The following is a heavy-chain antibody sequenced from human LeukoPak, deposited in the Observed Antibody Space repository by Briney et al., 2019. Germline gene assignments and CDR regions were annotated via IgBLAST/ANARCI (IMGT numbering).Heavy chain of an antibody. D-gene: IGHD5-18*01. CDR1: GGSISSSSYY. CDR2: IYYSGST. Sequence: SSETLSLTCTVSGGSISSSSYYWGWIRQPPGKGLEWIGSIYYSGSTYYNPSLKSRVTISVATSKNQFSLKLSSVTAADTAVYYCARHTLGYSYGRYFDYWGQGTLVTVSS. V-gene: IGHV4-39*01. J-gene: IGHJ4*02. CDR3: ARHTLGYSYGRYFDY.